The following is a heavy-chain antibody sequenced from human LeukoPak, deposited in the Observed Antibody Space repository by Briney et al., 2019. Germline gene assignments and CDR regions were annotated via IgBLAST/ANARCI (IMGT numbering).Heavy chain of an antibody. J-gene: IGHJ4*02. Sequence: SVKVSCKTSGFTFSTSTVQWVRQARGQGLEWMGWIVVGSGDTDYAQRFQERVTITRDMSTNTVYMDLSSLRSEDTAVYYCARKVGYFDYWGQGTLVTVSS. V-gene: IGHV1-58*01. CDR1: GFTFSTST. CDR3: ARKVGYFDY. D-gene: IGHD1-26*01. CDR2: IVVGSGDT.